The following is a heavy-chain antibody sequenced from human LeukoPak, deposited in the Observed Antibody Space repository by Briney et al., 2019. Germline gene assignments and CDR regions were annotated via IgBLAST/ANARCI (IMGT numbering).Heavy chain of an antibody. Sequence: PGGSLRLSCAASGFTFSSYGMHWVRQAPGKGLEWVAVIRYDGSNENYADSVKGRVTISRDNSKDTLYLQMNSLRAEDTAVYYCAKDGTSLVAFDIWGQGTMVTVSS. V-gene: IGHV3-30*02. CDR3: AKDGTSLVAFDI. CDR2: IRYDGSNE. D-gene: IGHD1-26*01. CDR1: GFTFSSYG. J-gene: IGHJ3*02.